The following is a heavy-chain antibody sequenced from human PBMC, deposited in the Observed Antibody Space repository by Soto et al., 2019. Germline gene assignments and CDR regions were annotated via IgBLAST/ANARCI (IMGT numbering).Heavy chain of an antibody. D-gene: IGHD6-25*01. V-gene: IGHV4-31*03. CDR2: IYYSGST. Sequence: PSETLSLTCTVSGGSISSGGYYWSWIRQHPGKGLEWIGYIYYSGSTYYNPSLKSRVTISVDTSKNQFSLKLSSVTAADTAVYYCARDAARDYYYYGMDVWGQGTTVTVS. CDR3: ARDAARDYYYYGMDV. J-gene: IGHJ6*02. CDR1: GGSISSGGYY.